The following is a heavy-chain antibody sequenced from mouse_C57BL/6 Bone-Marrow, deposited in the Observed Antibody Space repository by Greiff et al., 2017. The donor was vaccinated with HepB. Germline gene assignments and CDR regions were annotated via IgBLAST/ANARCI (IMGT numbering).Heavy chain of an antibody. V-gene: IGHV1-64*01. CDR2: IHPNSGST. D-gene: IGHD2-4*01. Sequence: QVQLQQPGAELVKPGASVKLSCKASGYTFTSYWMHWVKQRPGQGLEWIGMIHPNSGSTNYNEKFKSKATLTVDKSSSTAYMQLSSLTSEDSAVYYGARENYDTAWFAYWGQGTLVTVSA. J-gene: IGHJ3*01. CDR3: ARENYDTAWFAY. CDR1: GYTFTSYW.